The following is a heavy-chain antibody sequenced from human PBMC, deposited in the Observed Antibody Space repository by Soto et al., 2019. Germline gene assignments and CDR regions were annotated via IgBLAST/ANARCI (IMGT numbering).Heavy chain of an antibody. CDR3: AKVSGSYSPRFDY. CDR1: GFTFSSYA. V-gene: IGHV3-23*01. D-gene: IGHD3-10*01. CDR2: ISGSGGST. J-gene: IGHJ4*02. Sequence: EVQLLESGGGLVQPGGSLRLSCAASGFTFSSYAMSWVRQAPGKGLEWVSAISGSGGSTYYADSVKGRFTISRDNSKNTIFLQMNSLRAEDTAVYDCAKVSGSYSPRFDYWGQGTLVTVSS.